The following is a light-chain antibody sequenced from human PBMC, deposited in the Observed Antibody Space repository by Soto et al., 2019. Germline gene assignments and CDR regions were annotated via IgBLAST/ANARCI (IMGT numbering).Light chain of an antibody. J-gene: IGKJ2*01. V-gene: IGKV3-15*01. CDR2: GAS. Sequence: EIVMTQSPATLSLSPGERATVSCRASQSVSSNLAWYQQKPGQAPRLLIYGASTRATGIPARFSGSGSGTEFTLTIRRLQSEDFAVYYCQQYNNWPRTFGQGTKVEIK. CDR1: QSVSSN. CDR3: QQYNNWPRT.